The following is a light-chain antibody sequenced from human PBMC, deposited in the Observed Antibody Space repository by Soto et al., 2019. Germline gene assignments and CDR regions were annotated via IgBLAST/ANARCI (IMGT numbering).Light chain of an antibody. J-gene: IGKJ2*01. Sequence: DIQMTQSPSTLSASVGDRVTITCRASQSISTWLAWYQQKPGKAPNILIYAASSLHSGVPPRFSGSRSGTDFTLTIASLQPDVFATYYCQQYNSHFTFGQGTKLEIK. CDR1: QSISTW. CDR3: QQYNSHFT. CDR2: AAS. V-gene: IGKV1-5*01.